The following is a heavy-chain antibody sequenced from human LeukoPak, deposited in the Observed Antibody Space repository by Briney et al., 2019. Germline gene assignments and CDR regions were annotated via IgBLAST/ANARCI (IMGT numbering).Heavy chain of an antibody. Sequence: GGSLRLSCAASGFTSSSYAMSWGRQAPGKGLKWVSAISGSGGSTYYADSVKGRFTISRDNSKITLYLQMNSLRADDTAVYYCAALNYYDSSGYWYWGQGTLVTVSS. CDR2: ISGSGGST. V-gene: IGHV3-23*01. CDR1: GFTSSSYA. J-gene: IGHJ4*02. CDR3: AALNYYDSSGYWY. D-gene: IGHD3-22*01.